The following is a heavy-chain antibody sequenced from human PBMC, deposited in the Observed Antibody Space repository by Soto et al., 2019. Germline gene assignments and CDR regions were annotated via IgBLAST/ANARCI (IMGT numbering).Heavy chain of an antibody. CDR1: GYSFTSYW. CDR2: IYPHDSET. Sequence: EVQLVQSGAEVRKSGESLKISCKDSGYSFTSYWIGWVRQMPGKGLEWMGSIYPHDSETRYSPSFQGPVTISADKSIGTAYLQWSSLKASDTAMYYCARRTGSYPHYYFDYWGQGTLVTVSS. V-gene: IGHV5-51*01. D-gene: IGHD1-26*01. J-gene: IGHJ4*02. CDR3: ARRTGSYPHYYFDY.